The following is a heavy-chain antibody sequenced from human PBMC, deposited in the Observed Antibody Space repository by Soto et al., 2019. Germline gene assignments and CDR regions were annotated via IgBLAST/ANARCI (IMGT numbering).Heavy chain of an antibody. CDR3: ARWSYLDY. CDR1: GFTFSDYS. Sequence: GGSLRLSCAASGFTFSDYSLHWVRQAPGKGLQWVALISYDGNNKDFADSVKGRFSISRDTSQSTLYLQMNSLRADDTAMYYCARWSYLDYWGQGTRVTVSS. J-gene: IGHJ4*02. D-gene: IGHD3-3*01. V-gene: IGHV3-30-3*01. CDR2: ISYDGNNK.